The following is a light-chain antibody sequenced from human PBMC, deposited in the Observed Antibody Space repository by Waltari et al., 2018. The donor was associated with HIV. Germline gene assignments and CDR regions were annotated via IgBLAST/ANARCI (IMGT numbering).Light chain of an antibody. V-gene: IGLV1-40*01. CDR2: GNK. CDR1: SSNIGADYD. CDR3: QSYDRSLSASVV. Sequence: QSVLTQPPSVSGAPGQRVTISCTGGSSNIGADYDVHWYQQIPGTAPKLLISGNKNRPSGVPDRFVAAKSGASASLAITGLQAEDEADYFCQSYDRSLSASVVFGGGTKLTVL. J-gene: IGLJ2*01.